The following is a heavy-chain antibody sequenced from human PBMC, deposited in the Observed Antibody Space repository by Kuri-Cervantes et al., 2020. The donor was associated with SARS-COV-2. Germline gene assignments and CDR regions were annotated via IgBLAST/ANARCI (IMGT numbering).Heavy chain of an antibody. D-gene: IGHD6-19*01. Sequence: GESLKISCAASGFTFSDYTMNWVRRAPEKGLEWVSSISSSTTSIYYADSVRGRFTISRDNAKNSVYLQMNSLRDADTAVYYCTRGGYTSALSRQNWFDPWGQGTLVTVSS. CDR2: ISSSTTSI. CDR1: GFTFSDYT. J-gene: IGHJ5*02. CDR3: TRGGYTSALSRQNWFDP. V-gene: IGHV3-21*04.